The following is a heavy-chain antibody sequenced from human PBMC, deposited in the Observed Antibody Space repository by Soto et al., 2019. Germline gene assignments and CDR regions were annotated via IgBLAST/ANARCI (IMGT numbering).Heavy chain of an antibody. CDR3: VRRYCSGGGCYSDFDY. V-gene: IGHV3-73*01. D-gene: IGHD2-15*01. CDR1: GFTLSGFD. Sequence: GGSLRLSCAASGFTLSGFDIHWVRQASGEGLEWVGRIKTKVESYATELDASVKGRSTISRDDPKNTAYLEMNSLKNEDKAVYYCVRRYCSGGGCYSDFDYWGQGTLVTVSS. CDR2: IKTKVESYAT. J-gene: IGHJ4*02.